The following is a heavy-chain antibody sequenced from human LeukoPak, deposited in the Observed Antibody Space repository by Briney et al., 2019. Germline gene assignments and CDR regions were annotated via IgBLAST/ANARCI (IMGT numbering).Heavy chain of an antibody. CDR3: AKDLMTCTLGYFGS. CDR1: GFTFSTYA. J-gene: IGHJ4*02. D-gene: IGHD2-8*01. V-gene: IGHV3-23*01. Sequence: PGGSLRLSCAASGFTFSTYALSWVRQAPGKGLEWVSGINSGSGTTYAASENGRCTISRDNSKNTLFVQMNSLRAEDTAVYYCAKDLMTCTLGYFGSWGQGTLVTVSS. CDR2: INSGSGTT.